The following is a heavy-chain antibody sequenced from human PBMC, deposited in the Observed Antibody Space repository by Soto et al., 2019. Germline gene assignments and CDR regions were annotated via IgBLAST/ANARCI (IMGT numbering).Heavy chain of an antibody. CDR3: AHSRCGGDCLQSYSSHYYCGMDV. V-gene: IGHV2-5*02. Sequence: QITLKESGPTLVKPTQTLTLTCTFSGFSLSTGGVGVGWIRQPPGEALEWLALIYWDNDKRYSPSLKSRLTIHLDASNNQGVLTMTNMDPVDTATYYCAHSRCGGDCLQSYSSHYYCGMDVWGQGTTVTVSS. CDR1: GFSLSTGGVG. J-gene: IGHJ6*02. CDR2: IYWDNDK. D-gene: IGHD2-21*02.